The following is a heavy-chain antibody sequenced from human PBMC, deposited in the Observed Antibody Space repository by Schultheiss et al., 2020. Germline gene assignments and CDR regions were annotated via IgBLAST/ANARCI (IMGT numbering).Heavy chain of an antibody. D-gene: IGHD6-13*01. J-gene: IGHJ6*03. Sequence: GGSLRLSCAASGFTFSSYAMHWVRQAPGKGLEWVAVISYDGSNKYYADSVKGRFTISRDNSKNTLYLQMNSLRAEDTAVYYCARASRVIAAAGTFYYYYMDVWGKGTTVTVAS. CDR3: ARASRVIAAAGTFYYYYMDV. V-gene: IGHV3-30-3*01. CDR1: GFTFSSYA. CDR2: ISYDGSNK.